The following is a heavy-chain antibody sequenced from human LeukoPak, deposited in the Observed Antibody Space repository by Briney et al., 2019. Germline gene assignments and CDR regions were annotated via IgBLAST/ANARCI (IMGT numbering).Heavy chain of an antibody. V-gene: IGHV3-30*02. CDR3: AKDGPPDSSGYYFLNY. CDR2: IRYDGSNK. J-gene: IGHJ4*02. CDR1: GFTFSSYG. Sequence: GGSLRLSCAASGFTFSSYGMHWVRQAPGKGLEWVAFIRYDGSNKYYADSVKGRFTISRDNSKNTLYLQTNSLRAEDTAVYYCAKDGPPDSSGYYFLNYWGQGTLVTVSS. D-gene: IGHD3-22*01.